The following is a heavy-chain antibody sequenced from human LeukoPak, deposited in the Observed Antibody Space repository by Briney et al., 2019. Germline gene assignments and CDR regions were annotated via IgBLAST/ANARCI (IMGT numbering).Heavy chain of an antibody. CDR3: ARGASGGGWNDGWFDP. CDR2: INHSGST. V-gene: IGHV4-34*01. Sequence: SETLSLTCAVYGGSFSGYYWSRIRQPPGKGLEWIGEINHSGSTNYNPSLKSRVTISVDTSKNQFSLKLSSVTAADTAVYYCARGASGGGWNDGWFDPWGQGTLVTVSS. CDR1: GGSFSGYY. J-gene: IGHJ5*02. D-gene: IGHD1-1*01.